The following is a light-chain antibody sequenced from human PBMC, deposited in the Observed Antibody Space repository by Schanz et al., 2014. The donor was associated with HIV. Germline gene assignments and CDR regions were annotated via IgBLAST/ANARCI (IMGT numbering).Light chain of an antibody. V-gene: IGLV1-40*01. CDR1: SSNIGAGYD. Sequence: SVLTQPPSVSGAPGQRVTISCTGSSSNIGAGYDVHWYQQLPGTAPKLLIYDNNNRPSGVPDRFSGSKSGTSASLAISGLQSEDEADYYCAAWDDSLNGPVFGGGTKLTVL. CDR2: DNN. CDR3: AAWDDSLNGPV. J-gene: IGLJ2*01.